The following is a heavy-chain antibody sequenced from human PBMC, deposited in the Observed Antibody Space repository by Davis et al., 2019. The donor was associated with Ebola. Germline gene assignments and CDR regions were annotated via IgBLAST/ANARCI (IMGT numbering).Heavy chain of an antibody. CDR3: ARELRKNGYCSSTSCYGSVYYYYGMDV. CDR2: IIPIFGTA. Sequence: SVKVSCKASGYTFTSYYMHWVRQAPGQGLEWMGGIIPIFGTANYAQKFQGRVTITADKSTSTAYMELSSLRSEDTAVYYCARELRKNGYCSSTSCYGSVYYYYGMDVWGQGTTVTVSS. D-gene: IGHD2-2*03. V-gene: IGHV1-69*06. CDR1: GYTFTSYY. J-gene: IGHJ6*02.